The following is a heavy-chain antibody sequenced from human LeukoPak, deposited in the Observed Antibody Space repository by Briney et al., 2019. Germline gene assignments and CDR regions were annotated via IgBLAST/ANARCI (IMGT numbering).Heavy chain of an antibody. J-gene: IGHJ6*03. CDR2: ISTYSSYI. D-gene: IGHD3-10*01. Sequence: PGGSLRLSCAASGFTFSSYSMNWVRQAPGKGLEWVSSISTYSSYIYYADSLKGRFTISRDNAKNSLYLQMNSLRAEDTAVYYCARGPSPGLLWFGELSETNYYMDVWGKGTTVTISS. CDR3: ARGPSPGLLWFGELSETNYYMDV. V-gene: IGHV3-21*01. CDR1: GFTFSSYS.